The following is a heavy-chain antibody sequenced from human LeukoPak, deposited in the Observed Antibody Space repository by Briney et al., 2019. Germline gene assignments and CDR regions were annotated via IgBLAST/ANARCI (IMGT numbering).Heavy chain of an antibody. CDR3: ARVGLRPYFDY. CDR2: ISSSSSYI. V-gene: IGHV3-21*01. D-gene: IGHD4-17*01. Sequence: GGSLRLSCAASGFTFSSYSMNWVRQAPGKGLEWVSSISSSSSYIYYADSVKGRSTISRDNAKNSLYLQMNSLRAEDTAVYYCARVGLRPYFDYWGQGTLVTVSS. J-gene: IGHJ4*02. CDR1: GFTFSSYS.